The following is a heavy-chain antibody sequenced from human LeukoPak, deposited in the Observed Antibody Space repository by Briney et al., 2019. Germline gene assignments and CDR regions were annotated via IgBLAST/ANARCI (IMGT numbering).Heavy chain of an antibody. D-gene: IGHD3-16*02. CDR3: AKGQKDYSYGLDENWFDS. V-gene: IGHV1-69*13. J-gene: IGHJ5*01. Sequence: SVKVSCKPSGGTFRKYAISWVRQAPGQGLEWMGGTIPVFGAPKYAQKFRGRVAFIADESTSTAYMELSSLTSEDTAIYYCAKGQKDYSYGLDENWFDSWGQGTLDTVSS. CDR2: TIPVFGAP. CDR1: GGTFRKYA.